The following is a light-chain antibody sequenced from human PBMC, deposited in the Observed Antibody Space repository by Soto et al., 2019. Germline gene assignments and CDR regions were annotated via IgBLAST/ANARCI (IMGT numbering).Light chain of an antibody. J-gene: IGKJ1*01. Sequence: EIVLTQSPGTLSLSPGERATLSCRASQSVSITYLAWYQQKPGQAHRLLIAVASIRATGIPDRFSGNGSGTDCTLTISSLEPEDVAVYYCQQYGRSSWTFGQGTKEELQ. CDR3: QQYGRSSWT. CDR2: VAS. V-gene: IGKV3-20*01. CDR1: QSVSITY.